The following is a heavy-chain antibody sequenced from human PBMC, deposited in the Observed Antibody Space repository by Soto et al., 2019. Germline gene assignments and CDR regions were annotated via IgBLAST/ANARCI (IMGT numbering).Heavy chain of an antibody. J-gene: IGHJ4*02. CDR2: FDPEDGET. CDR1: GYTLTEVS. D-gene: IGHD3-10*01. Sequence: GASVKVSCKVSGYTLTEVSMHWVRQAPGKGLEWMGGFDPEDGETIYAQKFQGRVTMTEDTSTDTAYMELSSLRSEDTAVYYCATGYYYGSGSASLAYYFDYWGQGTLVTVSS. CDR3: ATGYYYGSGSASLAYYFDY. V-gene: IGHV1-24*01.